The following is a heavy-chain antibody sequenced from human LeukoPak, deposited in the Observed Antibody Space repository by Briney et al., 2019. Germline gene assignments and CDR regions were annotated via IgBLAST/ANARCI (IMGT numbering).Heavy chain of an antibody. V-gene: IGHV3-30*03. CDR3: VRVDPGYSSGWFLGHGMDV. CDR1: GFAFSSYG. D-gene: IGHD6-19*01. CDR2: ISYDGSNK. J-gene: IGHJ6*02. Sequence: GRSLRLSCAASGFAFSSYGMHWVRQAPGKGLEWVAVISYDGSNKYYADSVKGRFTISRDNSKNTLYLQMNSLRAEDTAVYYCVRVDPGYSSGWFLGHGMDVWGQGTTVTVSS.